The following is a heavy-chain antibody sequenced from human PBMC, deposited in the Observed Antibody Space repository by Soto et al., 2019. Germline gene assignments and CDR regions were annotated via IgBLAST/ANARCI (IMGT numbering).Heavy chain of an antibody. D-gene: IGHD3-22*01. V-gene: IGHV4-34*01. Sequence: QVQLQQWGAGLLKPWETLSLTCAVYGGSFSGYYWSWIRQPPGKGLEWIGGINDSGRTNYHPSRKSRVTISVDTSKNQFSLKLSSVTAADTAVYYCARFYDSSGYYFGIVYWGQGTLVTVSS. CDR2: INDSGRT. CDR3: ARFYDSSGYYFGIVY. CDR1: GGSFSGYY. J-gene: IGHJ4*02.